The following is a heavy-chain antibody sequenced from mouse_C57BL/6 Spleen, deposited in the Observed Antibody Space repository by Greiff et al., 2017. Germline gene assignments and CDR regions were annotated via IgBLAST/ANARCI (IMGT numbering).Heavy chain of an antibody. CDR1: GYSITSGYY. V-gene: IGHV3-6*01. J-gene: IGHJ1*03. CDR3: ARWDVWYFDV. D-gene: IGHD4-1*01. Sequence: VQLKESGPGLVKPSQSLSLTCSVTGYSITSGYYWNWIRQFPGNKLEWMGYISYDGRNNYNPSLKNRISITRDTSKNQFFLKLNSVTTEDTATYYCARWDVWYFDVWGTGTTVTVSS. CDR2: ISYDGRN.